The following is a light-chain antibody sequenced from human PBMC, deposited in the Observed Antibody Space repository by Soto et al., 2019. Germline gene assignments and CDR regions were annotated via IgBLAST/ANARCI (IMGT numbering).Light chain of an antibody. J-gene: IGKJ3*01. CDR3: QQYSSSPPEFT. CDR2: GAS. Sequence: EIVLTQSPGTLSVSPGERVTLSCRASQSVGSSYLAWYQQRPGQAPRLLIFGASYRATGIPDRFSGSGSGTDFTLTIIRLEPEDFAVYYCQQYSSSPPEFTFGPGTKVDSK. CDR1: QSVGSSY. V-gene: IGKV3-20*01.